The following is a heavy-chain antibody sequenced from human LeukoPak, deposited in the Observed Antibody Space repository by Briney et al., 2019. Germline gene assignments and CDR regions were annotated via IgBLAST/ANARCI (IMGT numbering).Heavy chain of an antibody. CDR2: INPNSGGT. CDR1: GYTFTGYY. CDR3: ARVSYYDSGTYSWFDP. V-gene: IGHV1-2*02. D-gene: IGHD3-10*01. Sequence: ASVKVSCKASGYTFTGYYMHWVRQAPGQGLEWMGWINPNSGGTNYAQKFQGRVTMTRDTSISTAYMELSRLRSDDTAVYYCARVSYYDSGTYSWFDPWGQGTLVTVSS. J-gene: IGHJ5*02.